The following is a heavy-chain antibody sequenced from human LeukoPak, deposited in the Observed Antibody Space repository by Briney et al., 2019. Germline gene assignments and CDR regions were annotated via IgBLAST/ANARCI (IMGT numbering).Heavy chain of an antibody. CDR1: GFTFSSYS. J-gene: IGHJ5*02. CDR3: ARDRIAARPGSWFDP. CDR2: ISSSSSYI. D-gene: IGHD6-6*01. V-gene: IGHV3-21*01. Sequence: GGSLRLSCAASGFTFSSYSMNWVRQAPGKGLEWVSSISSSSSYIYYADSVKGRFTISRDNAKHSLYLQMNSLRAEDTAVYYCARDRIAARPGSWFDPWGQGTLVTVSS.